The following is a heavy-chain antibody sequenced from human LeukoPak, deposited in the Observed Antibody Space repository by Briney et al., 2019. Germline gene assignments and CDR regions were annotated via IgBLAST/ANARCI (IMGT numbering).Heavy chain of an antibody. Sequence: SETLSLTCTVSGGSISSYYWSWLRQPPGKGLEWIGYIYYSGSTNYNPSLKSRVTISVDTSKNQFSLKLSSVTAADTAVYYCARDQITMVRGVIPSYYYYGMDVWGQGTTVTVSS. CDR3: ARDQITMVRGVIPSYYYYGMDV. V-gene: IGHV4-59*01. CDR2: IYYSGST. J-gene: IGHJ6*02. CDR1: GGSISSYY. D-gene: IGHD3-10*01.